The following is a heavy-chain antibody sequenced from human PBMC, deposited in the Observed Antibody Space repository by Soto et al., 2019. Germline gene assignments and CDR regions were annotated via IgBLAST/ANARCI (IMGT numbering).Heavy chain of an antibody. Sequence: SGTTLVTPTHTLTLNCAFSGLSLSTTGEGVGWFRQPPGKAPEWLALIYWDDDVRSSPSLRNRLTITKDTSENQVVLTMTNIDPLDTATYYCVNRTVSNCAWVDPRGQGILVTVSS. CDR3: VNRTVSNCAWVDP. D-gene: IGHD7-27*01. CDR2: IYWDDDV. V-gene: IGHV2-5*02. CDR1: GLSLSTTGEG. J-gene: IGHJ5*02.